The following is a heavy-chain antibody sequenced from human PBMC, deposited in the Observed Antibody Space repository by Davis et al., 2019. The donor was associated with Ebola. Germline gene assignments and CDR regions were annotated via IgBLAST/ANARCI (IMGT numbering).Heavy chain of an antibody. CDR2: IYYSGST. CDR1: GGSISSYY. D-gene: IGHD2-21*01. Sequence: MPSETLSLTCTVSGGSISSYYWSWIRQPPGKGLEWIGYIYYSGSTNYNPSLKSRVTISVDTSKNQFSLKLSSVTAADTAVYYCARECGGDCYFAFDIWGQGTMVTVSS. J-gene: IGHJ3*02. V-gene: IGHV4-59*01. CDR3: ARECGGDCYFAFDI.